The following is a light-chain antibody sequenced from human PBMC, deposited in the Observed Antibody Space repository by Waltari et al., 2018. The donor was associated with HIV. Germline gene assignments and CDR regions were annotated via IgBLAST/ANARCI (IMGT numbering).Light chain of an antibody. CDR2: DNN. V-gene: IGLV1-51*01. J-gene: IGLJ3*02. CDR1: SSNTGNNY. CDR3: GTWDSSLSARV. Sequence: QSVLTQPPSVSAAPGQKVTISCAGSSSNTGNNYVSWYQQLPGTAPKLLIYDNNQRPSGIPDRYSGSKSGPSATLGITGLQTGDEADYYCGTWDSSLSARVFGGGTKVTVL.